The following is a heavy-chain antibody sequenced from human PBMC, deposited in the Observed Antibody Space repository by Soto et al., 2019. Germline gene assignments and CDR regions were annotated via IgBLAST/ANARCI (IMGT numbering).Heavy chain of an antibody. V-gene: IGHV3-23*01. D-gene: IGHD1-1*01. CDR3: AKYNSSFYYYGMDV. J-gene: IGHJ6*02. Sequence: GGSLRLSCAASGVSFSSYAMSWVRQAPGKGLEWVSAISGSGGSTYYADSVKGRFTISRDNSKNTLYLQMNSLRAEDTAVYYGAKYNSSFYYYGMDVWGQGTTVTVSS. CDR2: ISGSGGST. CDR1: GVSFSSYA.